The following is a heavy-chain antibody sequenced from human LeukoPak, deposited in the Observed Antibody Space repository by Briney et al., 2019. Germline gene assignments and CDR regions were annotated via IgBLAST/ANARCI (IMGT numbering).Heavy chain of an antibody. D-gene: IGHD3-22*01. V-gene: IGHV4-38-2*01. J-gene: IGHJ4*02. CDR2: IYHSGST. CDR1: GYSISSGYY. CDR3: ARFTDYYDSSGYYLYYFDY. Sequence: KPSETLSLTCAVSGYSISSGYYWGWIRPPPGKGLEWIGIIYHSGSTYYNPSLKSRVTISVDTDKNQFSLKLSSVTAADTAVYYCARFTDYYDSSGYYLYYFDYWGQGTLVTVSS.